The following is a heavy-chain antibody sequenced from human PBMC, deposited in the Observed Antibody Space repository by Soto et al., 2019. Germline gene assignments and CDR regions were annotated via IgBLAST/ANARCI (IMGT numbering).Heavy chain of an antibody. CDR2: IYYSGST. V-gene: IGHV4-59*01. J-gene: IGHJ4*02. D-gene: IGHD3-16*01. CDR3: AREDDYVYYFDY. CDR1: GGSISSYY. Sequence: QVQLQESGPGLVKPSETLSLTCTVSGGSISSYYWSWIRQPPGKGLEWIGYIYYSGSTNYNPSLKSRVTISVETSKNQFSLKLSSVTAADTAVYYCAREDDYVYYFDYWGQGTLVTVSS.